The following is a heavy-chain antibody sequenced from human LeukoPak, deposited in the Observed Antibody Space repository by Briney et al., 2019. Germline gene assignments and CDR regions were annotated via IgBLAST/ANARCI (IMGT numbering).Heavy chain of an antibody. CDR1: DGSISSGSYY. CDR3: VSQYDSSGYLVGFDY. V-gene: IGHV4-39*01. D-gene: IGHD3-22*01. J-gene: IGHJ4*02. Sequence: SETLSLTCTVSDGSISSGSYYWGWIRQPPEKGLEWIGSIYYSGTTYYNPSLKSRVTMSVDTSKNQFSLKLTSVTAADTALYYCVSQYDSSGYLVGFDYWSQGTLVTVSS. CDR2: IYYSGTT.